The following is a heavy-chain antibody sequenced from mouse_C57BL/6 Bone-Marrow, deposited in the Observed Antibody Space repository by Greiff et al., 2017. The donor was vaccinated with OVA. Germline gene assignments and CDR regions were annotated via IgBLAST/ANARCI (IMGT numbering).Heavy chain of an antibody. CDR1: GYTFTGYW. J-gene: IGHJ3*01. CDR3: ARKDYSQEGFAY. Sequence: VQRVESGAELMKPGASVKLSCKATGYTFTGYWIEWVKQRPGHGLEWIGEILPGSGSTNYNEKFKGKATFTADTSSNTAYMQLSSLTTEDSAIYYCARKDYSQEGFAYWGQGTLVTVSA. D-gene: IGHD2-12*01. CDR2: ILPGSGST. V-gene: IGHV1-9*01.